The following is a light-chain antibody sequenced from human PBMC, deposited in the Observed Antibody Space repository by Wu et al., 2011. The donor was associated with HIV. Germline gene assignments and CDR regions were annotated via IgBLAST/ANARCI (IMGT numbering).Light chain of an antibody. J-gene: IGKJ5*01. CDR1: QSVSSSY. Sequence: ATLSCRASQSVSSSYLAWYQQKLGQAPRLLIHGASRRATGIPARFSATGAGTDSTLTISSLEPDDFAVYYCQQRNIWPLTFGQGTRLEIK. CDR3: QQRNIWPLT. CDR2: GAS. V-gene: IGKV3D-20*02.